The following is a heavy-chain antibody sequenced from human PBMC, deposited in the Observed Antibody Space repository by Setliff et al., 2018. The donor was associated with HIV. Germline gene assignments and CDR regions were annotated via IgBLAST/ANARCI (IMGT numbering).Heavy chain of an antibody. CDR1: GYSISSGYY. CDR2: IYHSGST. V-gene: IGHV4-38-2*01. Sequence: SETLSLTCAVSGYSISSGYYWGWIRQPPGKGLEWIGSIYHSGSTYYKSSLKSRVTISVDTSKNQFSLKLSSVTAADTAVYYCASSQQQLNPPDSWGQGTLVTVSS. D-gene: IGHD6-13*01. CDR3: ASSQQQLNPPDS. J-gene: IGHJ5*01.